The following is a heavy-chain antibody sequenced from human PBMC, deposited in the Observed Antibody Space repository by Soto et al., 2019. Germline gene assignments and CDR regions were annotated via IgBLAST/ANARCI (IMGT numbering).Heavy chain of an antibody. J-gene: IGHJ4*02. CDR3: TTDPSPPVTTFY. V-gene: IGHV3-15*01. Sequence: EVQLVESGGGLVKPGGSLRLSCAASGFTFSNAWMSWVRQAPGKGLEWVGRIKSKTDGGTTDYAAPVKGRFTISRDDSKNTLDLQMNSLKTEDTAVYYWTTDPSPPVTTFYWGQGTLVTVSS. CDR1: GFTFSNAW. CDR2: IKSKTDGGTT. D-gene: IGHD4-4*01.